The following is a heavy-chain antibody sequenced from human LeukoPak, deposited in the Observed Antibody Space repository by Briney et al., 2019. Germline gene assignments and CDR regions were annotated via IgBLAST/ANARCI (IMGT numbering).Heavy chain of an antibody. V-gene: IGHV4-61*02. CDR3: ASGYGDYYYYYMDV. J-gene: IGHJ6*03. CDR2: IYTSGST. Sequence: SQTLSLTCAVSGGSISSGGYSWSWIRQPPGKGLEWIGRIYTSGSTNYNPSLKSRVTISVDTSKNQFSLKLSSVTAADTAVYYCASGYGDYYYYYMDVWGKGTTVTVSS. CDR1: GGSISSGGYS. D-gene: IGHD5-12*01.